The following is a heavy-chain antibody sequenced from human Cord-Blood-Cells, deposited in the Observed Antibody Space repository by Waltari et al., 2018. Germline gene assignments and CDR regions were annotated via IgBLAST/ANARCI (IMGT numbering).Heavy chain of an antibody. CDR1: GFPFSSYW. Sequence: EVQLVESGGGLVQPGGSLRLSCAASGFPFSSYWMSWVRQAPGKGLEWVANIKQDGSEKYYVDSVKGRFTISRDNAKNSLYLQMNSLRAEDTAVYYCARGRMWGLLDYWGQGTLVTVSS. D-gene: IGHD1-26*01. CDR2: IKQDGSEK. V-gene: IGHV3-7*01. CDR3: ARGRMWGLLDY. J-gene: IGHJ4*02.